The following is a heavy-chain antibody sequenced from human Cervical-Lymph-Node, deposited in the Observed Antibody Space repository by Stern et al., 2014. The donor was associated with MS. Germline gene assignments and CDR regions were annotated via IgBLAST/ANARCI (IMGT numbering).Heavy chain of an antibody. CDR2: INTSGDST. CDR1: GYTFTKYY. V-gene: IGHV1-46*01. D-gene: IGHD3-16*01. CDR3: GRDEGGVVPTAVLDF. J-gene: IGHJ4*02. Sequence: VQLVESGAEVKKPGASVNVSCKASGYTFTKYYMHWGRQAPGQGLEGMGIINTSGDSTSYAPKFQGRFTITRDASTNTVYMELNRLRSEDTAVYYCGRDEGGVVPTAVLDFWGQGTVVTVSS.